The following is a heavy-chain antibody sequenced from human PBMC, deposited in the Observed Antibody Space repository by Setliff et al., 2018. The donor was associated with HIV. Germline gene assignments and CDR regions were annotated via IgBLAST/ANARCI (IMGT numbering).Heavy chain of an antibody. D-gene: IGHD3-22*01. CDR3: ASGEPYYYDSTGYSGNYFDY. V-gene: IGHV4-31*03. Sequence: SETLSLTCTVSGGSITNNNYLWSWVRQHPEKGLEWIAYIHHSGNAYYTPSLQSRATISVDTSKNQFSLKLNSVTAADTAVYYCASGEPYYYDSTGYSGNYFDYWGQGTLVTVSS. CDR1: GGSITNNNYL. CDR2: IHHSGNA. J-gene: IGHJ4*02.